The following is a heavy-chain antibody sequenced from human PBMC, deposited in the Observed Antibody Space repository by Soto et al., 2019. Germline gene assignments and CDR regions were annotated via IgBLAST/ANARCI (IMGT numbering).Heavy chain of an antibody. CDR3: AREAVVASTYHYPYPGMDV. J-gene: IGHJ6*02. CDR1: GFTFRNYW. CDR2: INEDGSEE. Sequence: PGGSLRLSCAASGFTFRNYWMSWVRQAPGKGLEWVANINEDGSEESYVDSVKGRFTISRDNRKNSLLLQMSSLRGEDTAVYYCAREAVVASTYHYPYPGMDVWGEGTTVTLSS. D-gene: IGHD3-16*01. V-gene: IGHV3-7*04.